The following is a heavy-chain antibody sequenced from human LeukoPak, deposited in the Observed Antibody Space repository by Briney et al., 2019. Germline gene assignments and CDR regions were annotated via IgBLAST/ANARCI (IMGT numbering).Heavy chain of an antibody. CDR1: GGSISSYY. V-gene: IGHV4-59*12. CDR2: IYYSGST. D-gene: IGHD4-17*01. Sequence: NPSETLSLTCTVSGGSISSYYWSWIRQPPGKGLEWIGYIYYSGSTNYNPSLKSRVTIPVDRSKNQFSLKLSSVTAADTAVYYCARVRRGDYVFDYWGQGTLVTVSS. J-gene: IGHJ4*02. CDR3: ARVRRGDYVFDY.